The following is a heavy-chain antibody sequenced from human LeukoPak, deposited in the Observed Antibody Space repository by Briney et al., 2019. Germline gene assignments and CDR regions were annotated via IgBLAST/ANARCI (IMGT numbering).Heavy chain of an antibody. D-gene: IGHD3-3*01. CDR1: GGSISSYY. Sequence: SETLSLTCTVSGGSISSYYWSWIRQPAGKGLEWIGRIYTSVSTNYNPSLKSRVTMSVDTSKNQFSLKLSSVTAADTAVYYCARDQPSYYDFWSGYFRPASEYNWFDPWGQGTLVTVSS. J-gene: IGHJ5*02. CDR2: IYTSVST. V-gene: IGHV4-4*07. CDR3: ARDQPSYYDFWSGYFRPASEYNWFDP.